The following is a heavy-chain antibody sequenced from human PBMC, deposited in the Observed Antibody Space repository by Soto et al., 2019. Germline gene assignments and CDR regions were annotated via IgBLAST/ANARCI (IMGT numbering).Heavy chain of an antibody. CDR3: VRRHVSATGIDWFDP. Sequence: QVQLVQSGTEVKKPGASVKVSCKASGYTFTSYGIHWVRQAPGQRREWMGWINAANGDTKYSPKFQCRVTITRDTSASTAYMELSSLRSEDTAVYYCVRRHVSATGIDWFDPWGQGTLVTVSS. V-gene: IGHV1-3*01. CDR1: GYTFTSYG. J-gene: IGHJ5*02. CDR2: INAANGDT. D-gene: IGHD6-13*01.